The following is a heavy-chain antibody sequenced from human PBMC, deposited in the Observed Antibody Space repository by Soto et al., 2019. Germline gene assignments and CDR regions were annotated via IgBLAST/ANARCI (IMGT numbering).Heavy chain of an antibody. D-gene: IGHD3-9*01. J-gene: IGHJ4*02. CDR2: IIPIFGTA. Sequence: QVQLVQSGAEVKKPGSSVKVSCKASGGTFSSYAISWVRQAPGQGLEWMGGIIPIFGTANYAQKFQGRVTIPPNNSTSTAYMELSSLRSEDTAVYYCPRSPLYYDILPGPKPPGYFDYWGQGTLVTVSS. CDR3: PRSPLYYDILPGPKPPGYFDY. V-gene: IGHV1-69*06. CDR1: GGTFSSYA.